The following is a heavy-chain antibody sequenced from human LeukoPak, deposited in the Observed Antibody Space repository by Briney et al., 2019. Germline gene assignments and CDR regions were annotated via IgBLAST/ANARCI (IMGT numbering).Heavy chain of an antibody. CDR2: ISGSGGST. D-gene: IGHD3-3*01. CDR3: AKLAYYDFWSGYGFDY. Sequence: GGSLRLSCAASGFTFSSYAMSWVRQAPGKGLEWVSAISGSGGSTYYADSVKGRFTISRDNSKNTLYLQMNSLRAEDTAVYYCAKLAYYDFWSGYGFDYWGQGTLVTVSS. V-gene: IGHV3-23*01. CDR1: GFTFSSYA. J-gene: IGHJ4*02.